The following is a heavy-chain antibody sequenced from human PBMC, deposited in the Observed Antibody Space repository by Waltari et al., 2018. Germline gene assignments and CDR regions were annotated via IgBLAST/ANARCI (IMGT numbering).Heavy chain of an antibody. CDR1: GFTFSSYS. CDR2: ISSSSSYI. Sequence: EVQLVESGGGLVKPGGSLRLSCAASGFTFSSYSMNWVRQAPGKGLEWVSSISSSSSYIYYADSVKGRFTISRDNAKNSLYLQMNSLRAEDTAVYYCARDRPHYYYMDVWGKGTTVTISS. CDR3: ARDRPHYYYMDV. J-gene: IGHJ6*03. V-gene: IGHV3-21*01.